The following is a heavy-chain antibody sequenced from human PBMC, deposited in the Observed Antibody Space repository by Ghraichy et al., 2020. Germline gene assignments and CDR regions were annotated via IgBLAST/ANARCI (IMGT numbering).Heavy chain of an antibody. Sequence: ESLNISCTVSGGSISSYYWSWIRQPPGKGLEWIGYIYTSGSTNYNPSLKSRVTISVDTSKNQFSLKLSSVTAADTAVYYCARHGSSSQYNWFDPWGQGTLVTVSS. CDR1: GGSISSYY. CDR3: ARHGSSSQYNWFDP. V-gene: IGHV4-4*09. J-gene: IGHJ5*02. CDR2: IYTSGST. D-gene: IGHD6-6*01.